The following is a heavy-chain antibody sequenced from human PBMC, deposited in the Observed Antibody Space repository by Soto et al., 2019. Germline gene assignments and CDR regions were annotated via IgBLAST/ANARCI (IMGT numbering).Heavy chain of an antibody. CDR2: IYYSGST. CDR1: GGSISSSSYY. V-gene: IGHV4-39*01. CDR3: ATQYYYDSSGYYGGDFDY. D-gene: IGHD3-22*01. Sequence: SETLSLTCTVSGGSISSSSYYWGWIRQPPGKGLEWIGSIYYSGSTYYNPSLKSRVTISVDTSKNQFSLKLSCVTAADTAVYYCATQYYYDSSGYYGGDFDYWGQGTLVTVSS. J-gene: IGHJ4*02.